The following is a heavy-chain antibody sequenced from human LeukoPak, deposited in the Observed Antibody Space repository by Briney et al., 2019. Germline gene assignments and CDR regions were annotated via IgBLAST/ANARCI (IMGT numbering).Heavy chain of an antibody. CDR1: GGSISSNNW. Sequence: SETLSLTCAVSGGSISSNNWWSWLRQPPGKGLEWIGDIHHSGSSNYNPSLNSRVTISVDRSKNQFSLNLSSVTAADTAVYYCARGRGSSWYYFDSWGQGTLVTVSS. CDR2: IHHSGSS. CDR3: ARGRGSSWYYFDS. D-gene: IGHD6-13*01. J-gene: IGHJ4*02. V-gene: IGHV4-4*02.